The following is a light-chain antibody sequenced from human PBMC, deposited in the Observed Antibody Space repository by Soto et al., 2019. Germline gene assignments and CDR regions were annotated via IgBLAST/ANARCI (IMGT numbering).Light chain of an antibody. CDR1: GRDIGAYDY. J-gene: IGLJ1*01. CDR2: GVK. CDR3: SSYTTSYFYV. Sequence: QSALTQPASVSGSPGQSITISCTGSGRDIGAYDYVSWYQQHPGKAPKLLIYGVKNRPSGVSYRFSASKSAFTASLTISGLQAEDEAHYYCSSYTTSYFYVFGPGTTVTVL. V-gene: IGLV2-14*01.